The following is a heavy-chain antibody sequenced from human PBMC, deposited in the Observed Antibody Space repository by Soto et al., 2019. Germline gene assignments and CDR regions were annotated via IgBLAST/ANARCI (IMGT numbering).Heavy chain of an antibody. CDR3: ARHKGYCSSTSFYGMVV. CDR1: GYSFSTYW. D-gene: IGHD2-2*01. V-gene: IGHV5-51*01. CDR2: IYPGDPDT. Sequence: VESLKISCKASGYSFSTYWIVWVCQMPGKGLEWMVTIYPGDPDTRYSPPFQGPATISADQSISTAYLQWNSLKASDTAISFSARHKGYCSSTSFYGMVVGGQGATVTVSS. J-gene: IGHJ6*02.